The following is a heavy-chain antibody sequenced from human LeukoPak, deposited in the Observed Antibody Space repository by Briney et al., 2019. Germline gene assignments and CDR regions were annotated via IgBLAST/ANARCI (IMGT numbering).Heavy chain of an antibody. V-gene: IGHV4-34*01. CDR1: GGSFSGYY. J-gene: IGHJ4*02. Sequence: SETLSLTCAVYGGSFSGYYWSWIRQPPGKGLEWIGEINHSGSTNYNPSLKSRVTISVDTSKNQFSLKLSSVTAADTAVYYCATLGYSYGTDYWGQGTLVTVSS. CDR2: INHSGST. D-gene: IGHD5-18*01. CDR3: ATLGYSYGTDY.